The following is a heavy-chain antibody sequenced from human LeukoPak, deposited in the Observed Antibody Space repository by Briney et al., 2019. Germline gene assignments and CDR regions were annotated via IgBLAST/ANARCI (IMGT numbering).Heavy chain of an antibody. CDR3: AKDFSAGGNYGYGRLDP. CDR1: GFTFSNYV. J-gene: IGHJ5*02. Sequence: GGSLRLSCAASGFTFSNYVMNWVRQAPGKGLEWVSAISGSGDYSNSADSVKGRFTISTDNSENTLYLQMNSLRAEDTAVYYCAKDFSAGGNYGYGRLDPWGQGTLVTVSS. V-gene: IGHV3-23*01. D-gene: IGHD5-18*01. CDR2: ISGSGDYS.